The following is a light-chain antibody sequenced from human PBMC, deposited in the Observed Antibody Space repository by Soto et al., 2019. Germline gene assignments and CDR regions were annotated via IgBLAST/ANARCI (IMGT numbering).Light chain of an antibody. CDR2: NNN. J-gene: IGLJ2*01. Sequence: QSVVTQPPSASGTPGQRVTISCSGSSSKIGSSSVNWYQQLPKTAPKLLIYNNNQRPSGVPDRFSGSRSGTSASLAISGLQSEDEADYYCAAWDDSLNGPIFGGGTKLTVL. CDR3: AAWDDSLNGPI. CDR1: SSKIGSSS. V-gene: IGLV1-44*01.